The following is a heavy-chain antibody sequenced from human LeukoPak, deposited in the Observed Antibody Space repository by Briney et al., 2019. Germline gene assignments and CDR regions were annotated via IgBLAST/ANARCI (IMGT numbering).Heavy chain of an antibody. CDR2: IIPIFGTA. CDR1: GGTFSSYA. J-gene: IGHJ4*02. Sequence: ASVKVSCKASGGTFSSYAIGWVRQAPGQGLEWMGGIIPIFGTANYAQKFQGRVTITTDESTSTAYMELSSLRSEDTAVYYCARGYCSGGSCYDYWGQGTLVTVSS. V-gene: IGHV1-69*05. D-gene: IGHD2-15*01. CDR3: ARGYCSGGSCYDY.